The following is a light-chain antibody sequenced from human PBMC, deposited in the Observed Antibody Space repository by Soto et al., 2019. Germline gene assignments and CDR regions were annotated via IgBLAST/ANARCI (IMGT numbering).Light chain of an antibody. V-gene: IGLV1-44*01. CDR3: AAWDDSLTVL. J-gene: IGLJ2*01. CDR2: GSD. Sequence: QSVLTQPPSASGTPGQRVTISCSGSSSNIGSNTVNWYQQLPGTAPKLLIYGSDQRPSGVPDRFSGSKSGTSASLAVSGLQSEDEADYYCAAWDDSLTVLFGGGTKLTVL. CDR1: SSNIGSNT.